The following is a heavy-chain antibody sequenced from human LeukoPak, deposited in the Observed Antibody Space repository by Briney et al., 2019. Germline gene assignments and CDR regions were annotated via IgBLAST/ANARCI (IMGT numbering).Heavy chain of an antibody. D-gene: IGHD2-2*01. J-gene: IGHJ6*04. CDR2: ISYDGSNK. CDR1: GFTFSSYA. Sequence: GGSLRLSCAASGFTFSSYAMHWVRQAPGKGLEWVAVISYDGSNKYYADSVKGRFTISRDNSKNTLYLQMNSLRAEDTAVYYCARVTYCSSTSCWGMDVWGKGTTVAVSS. CDR3: ARVTYCSSTSCWGMDV. V-gene: IGHV3-30*04.